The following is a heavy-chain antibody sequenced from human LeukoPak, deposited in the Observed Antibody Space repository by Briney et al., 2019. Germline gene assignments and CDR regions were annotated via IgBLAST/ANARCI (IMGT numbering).Heavy chain of an antibody. CDR3: TRDPSGWYSPDI. D-gene: IGHD6-19*01. CDR2: IRSKAYGGTT. Sequence: PGRSLGLSCTASGFTFGDYAMSWVRQAPGKGLEWVGFIRSKAYGGTTEYAASVKGRFTISRDDSKSIAYLQMNSLKTEDTAVYYCTRDPSGWYSPDIWGQGTMVTVSS. CDR1: GFTFGDYA. J-gene: IGHJ3*02. V-gene: IGHV3-49*04.